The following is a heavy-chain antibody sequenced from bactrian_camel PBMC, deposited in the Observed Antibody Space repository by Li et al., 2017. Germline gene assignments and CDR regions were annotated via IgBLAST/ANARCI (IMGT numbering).Heavy chain of an antibody. CDR1: GNANNHYC. Sequence: VQLVESGGGSVQAGGSLRLACAVSGNANNHYCMAWFRTAPGNEREGIAAIDSVGRTTYVDSVQGRFTISKDNAKNTLTLQMNSLKPEDTAMYYCAAGTPYGGKCGPYTGDFAYWGQGTQVTVSS. CDR3: AAGTPYGGKCGPYTGDFAY. J-gene: IGHJ6*01. CDR2: IDSVGRT. D-gene: IGHD5*01. V-gene: IGHV3S53*01.